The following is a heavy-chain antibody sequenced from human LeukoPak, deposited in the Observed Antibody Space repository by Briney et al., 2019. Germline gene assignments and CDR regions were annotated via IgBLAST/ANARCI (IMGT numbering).Heavy chain of an antibody. D-gene: IGHD3-10*01. CDR2: IYPDDSDT. V-gene: IGHV5-51*01. CDR3: ARLADTEGGGSGYMDV. J-gene: IGHJ6*03. CDR1: GYSFTDYW. Sequence: GESLKISCKASGYSFTDYWIGWVRQMPGKGLEWMGIIYPDDSDTRYSPSFQGQVTISADKSISTAYLQWSSLKASDSAMYYCARLADTEGGGSGYMDVWGKGTTVTVSS.